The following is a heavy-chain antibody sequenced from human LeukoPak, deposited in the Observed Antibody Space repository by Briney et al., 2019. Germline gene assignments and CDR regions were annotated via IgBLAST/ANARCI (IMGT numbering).Heavy chain of an antibody. D-gene: IGHD3-22*01. CDR2: INHSGST. J-gene: IGHJ4*02. CDR1: GGSFSGYY. CDR3: ARVHDSSGYYYDEGYYFDY. V-gene: IGHV4-34*09. Sequence: SETLSLTCAVYGGSFSGYYWSWIRQPPGKGLEWIGEINHSGSTNYNPSLKSRVTISVDTSKNQFSLKLSSVTAADTAVYYCARVHDSSGYYYDEGYYFDYWGQGTLVTVSS.